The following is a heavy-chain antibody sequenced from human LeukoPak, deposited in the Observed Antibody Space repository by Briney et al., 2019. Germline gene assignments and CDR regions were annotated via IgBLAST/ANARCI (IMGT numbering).Heavy chain of an antibody. D-gene: IGHD4-11*01. CDR3: ARDMIPTTDYYYGMDV. Sequence: PGGSLRLSGAASGFTFSSYSMNWVRQAPGKGLEWVSSISSSSSYIYYADSVKGRFTISRDNAKNSLYLQMNCLRAEDTAVYYCARDMIPTTDYYYGMDVWGQGTTVTVSS. V-gene: IGHV3-21*01. CDR2: ISSSSSYI. J-gene: IGHJ6*02. CDR1: GFTFSSYS.